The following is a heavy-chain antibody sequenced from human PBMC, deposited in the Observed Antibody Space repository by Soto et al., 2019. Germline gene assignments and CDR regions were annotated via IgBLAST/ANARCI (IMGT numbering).Heavy chain of an antibody. CDR1: GFTFSSYW. D-gene: IGHD2-2*01. Sequence: PGGSLRLSCAASGFTFSSYWMSWVRQAPGKGLEWVANIKQDGSEKYYVDSVKGRFTISRDNAKNSLYLQMNSLRAEDTAVYYCARVKGVLSGTLHLFDYWGQGTLVTVSS. J-gene: IGHJ4*02. CDR2: IKQDGSEK. CDR3: ARVKGVLSGTLHLFDY. V-gene: IGHV3-7*05.